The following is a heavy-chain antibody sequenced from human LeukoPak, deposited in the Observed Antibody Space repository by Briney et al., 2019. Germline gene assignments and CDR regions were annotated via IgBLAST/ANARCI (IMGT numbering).Heavy chain of an antibody. CDR2: IHSDGRTT. D-gene: IGHD6-19*01. J-gene: IGHJ4*02. Sequence: GGSLRLSCAASGFTFRSYWMHWVRQAPGKGLVWVSLIHSDGRTTNYADSVKGRFTISRDNAKNTLFLQMNSLRAEDTAVYYCARGRGWNLDCWGQGTLVTVSS. CDR3: ARGRGWNLDC. CDR1: GFTFRSYW. V-gene: IGHV3-74*01.